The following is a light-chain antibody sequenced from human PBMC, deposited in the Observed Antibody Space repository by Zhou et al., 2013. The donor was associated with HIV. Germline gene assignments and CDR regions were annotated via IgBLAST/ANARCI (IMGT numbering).Light chain of an antibody. J-gene: IGKJ3*01. CDR1: QGISSY. CDR2: GAS. Sequence: DIQMTQSPSTLSASVGDRVTITCRASQGISSYLAWYQQKPGKAPKLLIYGASTLQSGVPSRFSGSGSGTEFTLTISSLQPEDFATYYCQQLAFGPGTKVDIK. V-gene: IGKV1-9*01. CDR3: QQLA.